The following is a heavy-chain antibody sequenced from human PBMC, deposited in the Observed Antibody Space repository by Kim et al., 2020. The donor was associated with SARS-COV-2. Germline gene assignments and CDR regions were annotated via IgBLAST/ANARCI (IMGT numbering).Heavy chain of an antibody. CDR1: GFTFSSYA. CDR2: ISGSGAST. D-gene: IGHD3-22*01. CDR3: AKDPRTNYFDSSGSQLGHDAFDI. Sequence: GGSLRLSCAASGFTFSSYAMSWVRQAPGKGLEWVSAISGSGASTYYADSVKGRFTISRDNSKNTLYLQMNSLRAEDTAVYYCAKDPRTNYFDSSGSQLGHDAFDILGQGTMVTVSS. V-gene: IGHV3-23*01. J-gene: IGHJ3*02.